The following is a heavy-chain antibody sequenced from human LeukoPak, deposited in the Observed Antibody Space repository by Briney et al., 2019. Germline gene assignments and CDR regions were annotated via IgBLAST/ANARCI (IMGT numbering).Heavy chain of an antibody. CDR1: GFTFSSYV. CDR3: AKRSAAGTVGYFDF. CDR2: ISWNGATI. D-gene: IGHD6-13*01. J-gene: IGHJ4*02. V-gene: IGHV3-20*04. Sequence: GGSLRLSCAVSGFTFSSYVMSWVRQAPGKGLEWVSAISWNGATIFYADSVKGQFTISRDDAKKTLHLEMNSLRAEDTALYYCAKRSAAGTVGYFDFWGQGTLVTVSS.